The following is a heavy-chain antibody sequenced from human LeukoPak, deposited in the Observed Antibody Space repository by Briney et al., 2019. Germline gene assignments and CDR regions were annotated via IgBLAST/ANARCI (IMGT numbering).Heavy chain of an antibody. Sequence: AQSLRPACAVAGFTFRNYCVHWVRQAPGKGLGWVAFIRYESTDNYYVEFVRGRFTTSRGNSGNPLFLQTNRQRPDAPSVNDCVKDSLAQLDRKSCPFQYWGLGTLVTVYS. V-gene: IGHV3-30*02. CDR1: GFTFRNYC. J-gene: IGHJ4*02. CDR3: VKDSLAQLDRKSCPFQY. D-gene: IGHD1/OR15-1a*01. CDR2: IRYESTDN.